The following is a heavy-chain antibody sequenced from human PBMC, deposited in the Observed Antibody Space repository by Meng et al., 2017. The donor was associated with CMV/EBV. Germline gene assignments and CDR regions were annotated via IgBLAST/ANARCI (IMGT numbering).Heavy chain of an antibody. CDR3: ASSVTTAGFDY. V-gene: IGHV5-51*01. CDR2: IYPGDSDT. D-gene: IGHD4-11*01. CDR1: GYSFTSYW. J-gene: IGHJ4*02. Sequence: GGSLRLSCKGSGYSFTSYWIGWVRQLPGKGLEWMGIIYPGDSDTRYSPSFQGQVTISADKSISTAYLPWSSLKASDTAMYYCASSVTTAGFDYWGQGTLVTVSS.